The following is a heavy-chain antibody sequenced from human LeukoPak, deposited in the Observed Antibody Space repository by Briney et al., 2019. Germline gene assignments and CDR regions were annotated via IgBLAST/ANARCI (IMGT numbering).Heavy chain of an antibody. V-gene: IGHV3-11*01. J-gene: IGHJ4*02. CDR1: GFTFSDYY. D-gene: IGHD2-2*01. CDR3: ARALRSRRGIVVVPTALDC. CDR2: ISGSVSTI. Sequence: GGSLRLSCAAAGFTFSDYYMNWIRQAPGKGLEWISYISGSVSTIYYADSVNGRFTISRDNAKNSLYLQMNSLRVEDTAVYYCARALRSRRGIVVVPTALDCWGQGTLVTVSS.